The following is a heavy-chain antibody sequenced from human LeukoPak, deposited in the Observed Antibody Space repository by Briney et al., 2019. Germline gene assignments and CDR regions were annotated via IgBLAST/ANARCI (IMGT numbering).Heavy chain of an antibody. Sequence: ASVKVSCKASGYTFTDYYMHWVRQAPGHGLEWMGWIYPDSGGTNYAPKFQGRVTMTRDTSISTACMGLSRLTSDDTAVYYCARGRSDYYLDSWGQGTLVTVSS. J-gene: IGHJ4*02. CDR3: ARGRSDYYLDS. CDR2: IYPDSGGT. CDR1: GYTFTDYY. D-gene: IGHD3-10*01. V-gene: IGHV1-2*02.